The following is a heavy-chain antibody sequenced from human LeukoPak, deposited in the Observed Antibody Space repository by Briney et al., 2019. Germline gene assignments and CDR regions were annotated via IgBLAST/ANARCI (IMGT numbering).Heavy chain of an antibody. CDR3: ARALRVGGGYYDTIGGVFDY. J-gene: IGHJ4*02. Sequence: GGSLRLSCAASGFSFSSSGMPWVRQAPGKGREGVGVIWYDGSKKNYADSVKGRFSISRDNSKTTLFLHLNSLRAEDTAVSFCARALRVGGGYYDTIGGVFDYWGQGTLVTVSS. CDR2: IWYDGSKK. CDR1: GFSFSSSG. D-gene: IGHD3-22*01. V-gene: IGHV3-33*01.